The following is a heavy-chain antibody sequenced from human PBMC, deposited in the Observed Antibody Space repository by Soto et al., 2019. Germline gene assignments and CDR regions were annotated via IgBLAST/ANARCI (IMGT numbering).Heavy chain of an antibody. CDR2: ISSRSYTI. CDR1: GFSFSTYS. V-gene: IGHV3-48*02. D-gene: IGHD6-6*01. J-gene: IGHJ6*02. Sequence: ESGGGLVQPGGSLRLSCAASGFSFSTYSMNWVRQAPGTGLEWVSYISSRSYTIYYVDSVKGRFTISRDNAKNSLYLQMNSLRDEDTAVYYCARGGSSSDNGMDVWGQGTTVTVSS. CDR3: ARGGSSSDNGMDV.